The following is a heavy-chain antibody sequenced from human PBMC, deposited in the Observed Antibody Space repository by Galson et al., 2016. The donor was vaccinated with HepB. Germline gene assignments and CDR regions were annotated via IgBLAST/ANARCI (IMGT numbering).Heavy chain of an antibody. D-gene: IGHD3-22*01. CDR2: IYYSGTT. CDR1: GGSISSSGYY. Sequence: ETLSLTCTVSGGSISSSGYYWGWVRQPPGKGLEWIGSIYYSGTTYYNPSLESRVTISVDTSKNQFSLKLNSVTAADTAVFYCARSEYYYDSSGWAWYFDLWGRGTLVTVSS. V-gene: IGHV4-39*01. J-gene: IGHJ2*01. CDR3: ARSEYYYDSSGWAWYFDL.